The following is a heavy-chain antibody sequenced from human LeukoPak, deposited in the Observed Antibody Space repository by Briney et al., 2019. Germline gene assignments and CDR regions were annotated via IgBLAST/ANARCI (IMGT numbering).Heavy chain of an antibody. D-gene: IGHD6-13*01. Sequence: GGSLRLSCAASGFTFSNYAMNWVRQAPGKGLEWVSVIYSGGSTYYADSVKERFTISRDNSKNTLYLQMNSLRADDTAVYYCARGQQPFDYWGQGTLVTVSS. CDR3: ARGQQPFDY. V-gene: IGHV3-53*01. CDR1: GFTFSNYA. J-gene: IGHJ4*02. CDR2: IYSGGST.